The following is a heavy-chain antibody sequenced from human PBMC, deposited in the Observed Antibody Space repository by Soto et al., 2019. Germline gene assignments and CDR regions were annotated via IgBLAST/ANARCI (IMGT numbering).Heavy chain of an antibody. D-gene: IGHD4-4*01. V-gene: IGHV4-39*01. J-gene: IGHJ4*02. CDR1: GGSISSSSYY. CDR2: IYYSGST. CDR3: ASGGYSNLYYFDY. Sequence: SETLSLTCTVSGGSISSSSYYWGWIRQPPGKGLEWIGSIYYSGSTYYNPSLKSRVTISVDTSKNQFPLKLSSVTAADTAVYYCASGGYSNLYYFDYWGQGTLVTVSS.